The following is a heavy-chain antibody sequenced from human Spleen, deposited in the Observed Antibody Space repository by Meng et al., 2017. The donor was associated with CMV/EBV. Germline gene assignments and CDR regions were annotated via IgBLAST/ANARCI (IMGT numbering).Heavy chain of an antibody. D-gene: IGHD5-24*01. Sequence: GESLKISCKASGYRFTNYGIGWVRQMPGKGLEWMGIIYPGDSDTRYSPSFQGQVTISADKSITTAYLQWSSLKASDTAMYYCAKLNGQMAAHYWGQGTLVTVSS. CDR2: IYPGDSDT. CDR3: AKLNGQMAAHY. CDR1: GYRFTNYG. V-gene: IGHV5-51*01. J-gene: IGHJ4*02.